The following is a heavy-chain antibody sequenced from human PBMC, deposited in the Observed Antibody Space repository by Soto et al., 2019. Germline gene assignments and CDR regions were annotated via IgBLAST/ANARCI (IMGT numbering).Heavy chain of an antibody. CDR1: GFTFSSYA. Sequence: EVQLLDSGGGLVQPGGSLRLSCAASGFTFSSYAMSWVRRAPGKGLEWVSTIGGSDSSTYYADSVRGRFTISRDNSKNTLFLQMNSLGAEDTAIYYCARDGLASSGFYGMDVWGQGTSVTVSS. J-gene: IGHJ6*02. V-gene: IGHV3-23*01. CDR2: IGGSDSST. D-gene: IGHD6-13*01. CDR3: ARDGLASSGFYGMDV.